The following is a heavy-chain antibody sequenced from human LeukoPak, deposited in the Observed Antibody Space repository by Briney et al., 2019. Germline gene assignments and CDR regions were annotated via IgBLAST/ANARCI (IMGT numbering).Heavy chain of an antibody. Sequence: PSETLSLTCTVSGGSISSSSYYWGWIRQPPGKGLEWIGSIYYSGSTYYNPSLKSRVTISVDTSKNQFSLKLSSVTAADTAVYYCARGGGIAAAAPTDNYLDYWGQGTLVTVSS. D-gene: IGHD6-13*01. CDR3: ARGGGIAAAAPTDNYLDY. CDR2: IYYSGST. CDR1: GGSISSSSYY. J-gene: IGHJ4*02. V-gene: IGHV4-39*07.